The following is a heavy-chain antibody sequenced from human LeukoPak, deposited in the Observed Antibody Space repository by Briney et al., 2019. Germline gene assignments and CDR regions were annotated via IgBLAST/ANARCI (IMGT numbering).Heavy chain of an antibody. J-gene: IGHJ6*03. D-gene: IGHD3-10*01. CDR3: ARDRSYYYGSGSYYNGGYYYYMDV. CDR1: GGSISSSSYY. V-gene: IGHV4-39*07. CDR2: IYYSGST. Sequence: SETLSLTCTVSGGSISSSSYYWGWIRQPPGKGLEWIGSIYYSGSTYYNPSLKSRVTVSVDTSKNQFSLKLSSVTAADTAVYYCARDRSYYYGSGSYYNGGYYYYMDVWGKGTTVTVSS.